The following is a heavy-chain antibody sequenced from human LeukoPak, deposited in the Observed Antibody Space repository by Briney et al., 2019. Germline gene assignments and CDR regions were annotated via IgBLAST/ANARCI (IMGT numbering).Heavy chain of an antibody. J-gene: IGHJ4*02. CDR1: GFTFSSYG. CDR2: ISYDGSNK. CDR3: AKDLRIAVAGTIGDY. V-gene: IGHV3-30*18. D-gene: IGHD6-19*01. Sequence: GGSLRLSCAASGFTFSSYGIHWVRQAPGKGLEWVAVISYDGSNKYYADSVKGRFTISRDNSKNTLYLQMNSLRTEDTAVYYCAKDLRIAVAGTIGDYWGQGTLVTVSS.